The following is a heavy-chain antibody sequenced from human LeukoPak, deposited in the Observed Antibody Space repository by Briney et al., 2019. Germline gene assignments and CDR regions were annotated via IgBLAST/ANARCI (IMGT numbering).Heavy chain of an antibody. CDR3: ARCPAAVVTAIRGWFDP. CDR1: GFTFSSYA. D-gene: IGHD2-21*02. Sequence: GGSLRLSCAASGFTFSSYAMHWVRQAPGKGLEWVAVISYDGSNKYYADSVKGRFTISRDNSKNTLYLQMNSLRAEDTAVYYYARCPAAVVTAIRGWFDPWGQGTLVTVSS. V-gene: IGHV3-30-3*01. J-gene: IGHJ5*02. CDR2: ISYDGSNK.